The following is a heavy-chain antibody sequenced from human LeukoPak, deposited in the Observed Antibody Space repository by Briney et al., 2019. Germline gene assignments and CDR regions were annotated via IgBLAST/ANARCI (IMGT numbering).Heavy chain of an antibody. CDR3: ARDGGLTGYFIFDY. CDR2: IYYSGST. CDR1: GGSISSYY. V-gene: IGHV4-59*01. Sequence: SETLSLTCTVSGGSISSYYWSWIGQPPGKRLEWIGYIYYSGSTNYNPSLKSRVTISVDTSKNQFSLKLSSVTAADTAVYYCARDGGLTGYFIFDYWGQGTLLTVSS. J-gene: IGHJ4*02. D-gene: IGHD3-9*01.